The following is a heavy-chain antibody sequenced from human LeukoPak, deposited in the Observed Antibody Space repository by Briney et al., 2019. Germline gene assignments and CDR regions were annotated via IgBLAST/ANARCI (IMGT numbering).Heavy chain of an antibody. D-gene: IGHD5-18*01. CDR2: IYISGST. CDR3: AREGLWLSYFDY. Sequence: SETLSLTCTVSGGSISSDSWSWLRQPAGKGLEWIGRIYISGSTNSNPSLRSRVTMSVDSSKNQFSLRLSSVTAADTAVYYCAREGLWLSYFDYWGQGTLVTVSS. CDR1: GGSISSDS. V-gene: IGHV4-4*07. J-gene: IGHJ4*02.